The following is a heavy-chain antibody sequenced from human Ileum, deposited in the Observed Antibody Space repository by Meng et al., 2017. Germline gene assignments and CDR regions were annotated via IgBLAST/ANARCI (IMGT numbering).Heavy chain of an antibody. D-gene: IGHD1-1*01. CDR3: ARNTVGTTTLDY. J-gene: IGHJ4*02. CDR2: INVDNGDT. V-gene: IGHV1-3*01. CDR1: GGTFSSYA. Sequence: QVQLVRSGAEVKKPGSSVKVSCKASGGTFSSYAISWVRQAPGQGLEWMGWINVDNGDTRYSQKFQGRLTITRDTSASTAYLELSSLTSEDTAVYFCARNTVGTTTLDYWGQGTLVTVSS.